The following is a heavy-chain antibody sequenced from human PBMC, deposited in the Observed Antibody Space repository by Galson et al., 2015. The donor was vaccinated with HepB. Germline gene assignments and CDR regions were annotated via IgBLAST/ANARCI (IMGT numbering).Heavy chain of an antibody. D-gene: IGHD4-23*01. CDR3: ARGSGGSIFDY. J-gene: IGHJ4*02. CDR1: GFSVSNNY. CDR2: IHSGVNT. Sequence: SLRLSCATSGFSVSNNYMTWVRQAPGKGLEWVSVIHSGVNTQYADSVRGRFTISRDDSKNTLYLQMNSLRAEDTAVYYCARGSGGSIFDYWGQGTLVTVSS. V-gene: IGHV3-53*01.